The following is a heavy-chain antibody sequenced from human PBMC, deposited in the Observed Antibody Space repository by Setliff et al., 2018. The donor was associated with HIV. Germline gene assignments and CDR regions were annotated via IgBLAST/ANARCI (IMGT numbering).Heavy chain of an antibody. CDR2: MNPNSGNT. Sequence: ASVKVSCKASGYTFTSYDINWVRQATGQGLEWMGWMNPNSGNTGYAQKFQGRVTMTRNTSISTACMELSSLRSEDTAVYYCARGPGTVTRFYYYYYYMDVWGKGTTVTVSS. V-gene: IGHV1-8*01. CDR1: GYTFTSYD. CDR3: ARGPGTVTRFYYYYYYMDV. J-gene: IGHJ6*03. D-gene: IGHD4-17*01.